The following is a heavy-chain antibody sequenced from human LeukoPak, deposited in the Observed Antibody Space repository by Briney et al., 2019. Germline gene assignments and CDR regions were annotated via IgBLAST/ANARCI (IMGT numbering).Heavy chain of an antibody. J-gene: IGHJ4*02. CDR1: GGSFSGYY. CDR3: AKEKGYCSGGSCYGGTFDY. D-gene: IGHD2-15*01. Sequence: SETLSLTCAVYGGSFSGYYWSWIRQPPGKGLEWIGEINHSGSTNYNPSLKSRVTTSVDTSKNQFSLQLSSVTAADTAVYYCAKEKGYCSGGSCYGGTFDYWGQGTLVTVSS. V-gene: IGHV4-34*01. CDR2: INHSGST.